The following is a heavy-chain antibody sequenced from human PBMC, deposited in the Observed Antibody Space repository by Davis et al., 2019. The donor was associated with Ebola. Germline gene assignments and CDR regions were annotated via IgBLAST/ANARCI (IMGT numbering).Heavy chain of an antibody. J-gene: IGHJ4*02. CDR2: ISPDGHNT. CDR1: GFTFSSYA. CDR3: GRDFSGSWTIDY. D-gene: IGHD1-26*01. Sequence: GGSLRLSCAASGFTFSSYAMHWVRQAPGKGLEWLALISPDGHNTDYVDSAKGRFTISRDNSKNTVYLQMTGLRVEDTAIYSCGRDFSGSWTIDYWGQGTLVTVSS. V-gene: IGHV3-30-3*01.